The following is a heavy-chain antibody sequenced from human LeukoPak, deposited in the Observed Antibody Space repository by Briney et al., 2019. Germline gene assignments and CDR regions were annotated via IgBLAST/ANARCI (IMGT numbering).Heavy chain of an antibody. CDR3: VKDLSYESSGHALEY. D-gene: IGHD3-22*01. CDR2: ISWDGTT. Sequence: PGGSLRLSCVASGFTFEDYTMHWVRQAPGKTLEWVSLISWDGTTYYTDSVKGRFTISRDNSKNSLYLQMDTLRSEDTAFYYCVKDLSYESSGHALEYWGQGTLVTVSS. V-gene: IGHV3-43*01. CDR1: GFTFEDYT. J-gene: IGHJ4*02.